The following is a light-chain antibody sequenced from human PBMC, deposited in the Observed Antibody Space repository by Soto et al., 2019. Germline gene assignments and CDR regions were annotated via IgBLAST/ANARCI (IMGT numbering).Light chain of an antibody. CDR3: QQYGDSSYT. V-gene: IGKV3-20*01. CDR1: ESVSSDY. CDR2: ATS. Sequence: VFTQSPGSLSLSTGERATLSCRASESVSSDYLAWYQQKPGQAPRLLIYATSSSSTGIPDRFSGSGSGTDFTLTISRLAPEDFAVYYCQQYGDSSYTFGQGTKLEIK. J-gene: IGKJ2*01.